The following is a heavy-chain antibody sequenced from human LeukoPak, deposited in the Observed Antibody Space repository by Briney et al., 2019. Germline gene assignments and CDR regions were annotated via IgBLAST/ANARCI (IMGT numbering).Heavy chain of an antibody. V-gene: IGHV3-53*01. CDR2: IYSDGST. D-gene: IGHD1-26*01. Sequence: GGSLRLSCAASGFSVTTDHMSWVRQAPGKGLEWVSIIYSDGSTYYADSVKGRFTISRDNSKNTLYLQMNSLRVEDTAIYYCAKDGAQVGVTFDYWGQGTLVTVSS. CDR3: AKDGAQVGVTFDY. J-gene: IGHJ4*02. CDR1: GFSVTTDH.